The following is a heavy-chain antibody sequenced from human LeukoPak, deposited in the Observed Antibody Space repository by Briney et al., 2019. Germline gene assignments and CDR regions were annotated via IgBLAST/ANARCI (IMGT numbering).Heavy chain of an antibody. CDR2: MNPNSGNT. J-gene: IGHJ5*02. Sequence: GASMKVSCKASGYTFTSYDINWVRQATGQGLEWMGWMNPNSGNTGYAQKFQGRVTITRNTSISTAYMELSRLRSDDTAVYYCARGGITMADSNWFDPWGQGTLVTVSS. D-gene: IGHD3-10*01. CDR3: ARGGITMADSNWFDP. V-gene: IGHV1-8*03. CDR1: GYTFTSYD.